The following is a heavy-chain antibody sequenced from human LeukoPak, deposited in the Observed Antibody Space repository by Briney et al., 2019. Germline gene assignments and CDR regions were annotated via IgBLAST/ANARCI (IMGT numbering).Heavy chain of an antibody. V-gene: IGHV3-23*01. J-gene: IGHJ3*01. CDR2: ISGSGGRT. Sequence: GGSLRLSCAVSGFTFSNYAMSWVRQAPGKGLEWVSGISGSGGRTYYADSVKGRFTISRDNSKSTLFLQMNSLRAEDTAVYYCAKDITIIVAEVGFDFWGQGTMVTVSS. D-gene: IGHD3-22*01. CDR1: GFTFSNYA. CDR3: AKDITIIVAEVGFDF.